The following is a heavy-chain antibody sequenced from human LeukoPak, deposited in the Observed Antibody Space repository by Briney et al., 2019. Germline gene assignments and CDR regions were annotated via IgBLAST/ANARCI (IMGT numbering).Heavy chain of an antibody. CDR3: ARDYNGNYDLWSGYWERYNWFDP. CDR1: GFTFSSYW. Sequence: GGSLRLSCAASGFTFSSYWMHWVRQAPGKGLVWVSRINSDGSSTSYADSVKGRFTISRDNAKNSLHLQMNSLRAEDTAVYYCARDYNGNYDLWSGYWERYNWFDPWGQGTLVTVSS. V-gene: IGHV3-74*01. D-gene: IGHD3-3*01. J-gene: IGHJ5*02. CDR2: INSDGSST.